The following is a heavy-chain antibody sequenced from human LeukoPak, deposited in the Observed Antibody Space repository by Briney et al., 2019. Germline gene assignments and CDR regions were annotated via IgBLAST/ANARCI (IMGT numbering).Heavy chain of an antibody. D-gene: IGHD3-3*01. J-gene: IGHJ4*02. CDR2: IQYDGNNK. CDR3: ARGRTYYDFWSGYDY. Sequence: GGSLRLSCEASGFTFSSYGMHWVRQAPGKGLQWVAFIQYDGNNKYYADSVRGRFTISRDNSKNTLYLQMSSLRAEDTAVYYCARGRTYYDFWSGYDYWGQGTLVTVSS. V-gene: IGHV3-30*02. CDR1: GFTFSSYG.